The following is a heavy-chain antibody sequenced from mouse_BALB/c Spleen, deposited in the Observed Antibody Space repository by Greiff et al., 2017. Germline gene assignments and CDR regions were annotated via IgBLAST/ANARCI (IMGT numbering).Heavy chain of an antibody. V-gene: IGHV2-6-7*01. Sequence: VQLKESGPGLVAPSQSLSITCTVSGFSLTGYGVNWVRQPPGKGLEWLGMIWGDGSTDYNSALKSRLSISKDNSKSQVFLKMNSLQTDDTARYYCARDYGSSFYAMDYWGQGTSVTVSS. J-gene: IGHJ4*01. CDR2: IWGDGST. CDR3: ARDYGSSFYAMDY. D-gene: IGHD1-1*01. CDR1: GFSLTGYG.